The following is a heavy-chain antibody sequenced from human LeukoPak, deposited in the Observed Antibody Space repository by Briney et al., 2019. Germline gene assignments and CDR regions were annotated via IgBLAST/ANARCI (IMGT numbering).Heavy chain of an antibody. D-gene: IGHD6-13*01. CDR3: AKVSIAAADTLRNYDY. J-gene: IGHJ4*02. Sequence: GRSLRLSCVVSGFTFSNYAMSWVRQAPGKGLEWVSVISGGGSTTYYANSVKGRFTISRDNSKNTLYLQMNGLRADDTAIYYCAKVSIAAADTLRNYDYWGQGTLVTVSS. V-gene: IGHV3-23*01. CDR1: GFTFSNYA. CDR2: ISGGGSTT.